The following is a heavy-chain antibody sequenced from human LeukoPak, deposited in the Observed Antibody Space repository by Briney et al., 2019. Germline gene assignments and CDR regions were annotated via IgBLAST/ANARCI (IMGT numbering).Heavy chain of an antibody. V-gene: IGHV3-9*01. D-gene: IGHD2-15*01. CDR2: ISWNSHTI. J-gene: IGHJ6*03. Sequence: PGGSLRLSCAASGFNFGDYAMHWVRQAPGKGLEWVSCISWNSHTIAYADSVRGRFTTSRDSAENSLYLLMNSLRAEGPALYYCTKVAGGSSSRKVYYYMDVWGKGTTVTVSS. CDR3: TKVAGGSSSRKVYYYMDV. CDR1: GFNFGDYA.